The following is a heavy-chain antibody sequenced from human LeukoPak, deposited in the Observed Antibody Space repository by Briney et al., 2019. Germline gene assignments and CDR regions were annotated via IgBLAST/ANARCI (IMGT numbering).Heavy chain of an antibody. CDR3: AREVPTMVRGVIIAYYFDY. Sequence: GGSLRLSCAASGFSFSDSWMNWVRQAPGKGLEWVSYISVGSTTIYYADSVKGRFTISRDNAKNSLYLQMNSLRAEDTAVYYCAREVPTMVRGVIIAYYFDYWGQGTLVTVSS. J-gene: IGHJ4*02. CDR2: ISVGSTTI. D-gene: IGHD3-10*01. CDR1: GFSFSDSW. V-gene: IGHV3-48*01.